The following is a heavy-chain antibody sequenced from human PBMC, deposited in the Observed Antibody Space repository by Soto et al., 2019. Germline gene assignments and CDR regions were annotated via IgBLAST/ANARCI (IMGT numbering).Heavy chain of an antibody. CDR1: GYIFSDYY. CDR3: ARDWDRGNSGFVDY. CDR2: ISTSGTTI. J-gene: IGHJ4*02. Sequence: QGQLVESGGGLVQPGGSLRLSCAASGYIFSDYYMTWIRQAPGKGLEWVSYISTSGTTISYADSVKGRFIISRDDAKNSLYLEINSLRAEDTAVYHCARDWDRGNSGFVDYWGQGTLVIVSS. V-gene: IGHV3-11*04. D-gene: IGHD5-12*01.